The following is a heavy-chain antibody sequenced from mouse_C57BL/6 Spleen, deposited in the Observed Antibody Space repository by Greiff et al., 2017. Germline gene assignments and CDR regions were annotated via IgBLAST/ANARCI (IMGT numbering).Heavy chain of an antibody. Sequence: VQLVESGGGLVKPGGSLKLSCAASGFTFSDYGMHWVRQAPEKGLEWVAYISSGSSTIYYADTVKGRFPISRDNAKNTLFLQMTSLRSEDTAMYYCATAYYSNYLGFAYWGQGTLVTVSA. V-gene: IGHV5-17*01. CDR2: ISSGSSTI. CDR3: ATAYYSNYLGFAY. CDR1: GFTFSDYG. J-gene: IGHJ3*01. D-gene: IGHD2-5*01.